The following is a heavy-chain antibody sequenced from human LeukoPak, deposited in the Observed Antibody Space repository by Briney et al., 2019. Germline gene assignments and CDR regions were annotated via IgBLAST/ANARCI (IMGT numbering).Heavy chain of an antibody. Sequence: ETLSLTCTVSGASVSSDYWSWVRQAPGKGLEWVANINQDGSEKYYVDSVKGRFTISRDNAKNSLYLQMNSLRAEDTAVYYCARDQKCDYWGQGTLVTVSS. V-gene: IGHV3-7*01. J-gene: IGHJ4*02. CDR1: GASVSSDY. CDR2: INQDGSEK. CDR3: ARDQKCDY.